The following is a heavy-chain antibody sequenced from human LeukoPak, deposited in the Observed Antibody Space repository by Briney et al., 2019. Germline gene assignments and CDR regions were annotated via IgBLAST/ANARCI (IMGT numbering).Heavy chain of an antibody. D-gene: IGHD2-2*02. V-gene: IGHV1-18*01. CDR1: GSTFTSYC. Sequence: ASVKVSCKASGSTFTSYCISWVRQGPGQGLEWMGRIGAYNGNTNYAQKLQGRVTMTTDTSTSTAYMELRSLRSDDTAVYYCARDCSSTSCYTTIDYRGQGTLVTASS. CDR2: IGAYNGNT. CDR3: ARDCSSTSCYTTIDY. J-gene: IGHJ4*02.